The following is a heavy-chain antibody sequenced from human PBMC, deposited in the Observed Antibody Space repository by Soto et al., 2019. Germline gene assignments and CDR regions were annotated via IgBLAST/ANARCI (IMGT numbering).Heavy chain of an antibody. CDR2: IDPSDSYT. V-gene: IGHV5-10-1*01. CDR3: ASSPRGYCSSTSCRELGNYYGMDV. CDR1: GYSFTSYW. J-gene: IGHJ6*02. Sequence: GECLKISCKASGYSFTSYWIRWVRQLPGKGLEWMGRIDPSDSYTNYSPSFQGHVTTSADKSISTAYLQWSSLKASDTAMYYCASSPRGYCSSTSCRELGNYYGMDVWGQGTTVTVSS. D-gene: IGHD2-2*01.